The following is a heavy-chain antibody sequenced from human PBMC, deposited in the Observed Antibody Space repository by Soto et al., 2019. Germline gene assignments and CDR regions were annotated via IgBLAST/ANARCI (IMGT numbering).Heavy chain of an antibody. D-gene: IGHD3-10*02. J-gene: IGHJ6*02. CDR2: ITSSATTI. Sequence: GGSLRLSCAGSGFALSDYYMNWIRQAPGKGLEWVAYITSSATTIFYADSVKGRFTISRDNAKNSLYLQMSSLTAEDTAVYYCARYLLPTFAIEDYVYDVMDVWGQGTTVTVSS. CDR3: ARYLLPTFAIEDYVYDVMDV. V-gene: IGHV3-11*01. CDR1: GFALSDYY.